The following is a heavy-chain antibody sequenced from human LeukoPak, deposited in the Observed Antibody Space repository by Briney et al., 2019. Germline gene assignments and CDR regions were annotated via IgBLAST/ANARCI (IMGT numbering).Heavy chain of an antibody. D-gene: IGHD5-24*01. CDR3: ARLAGRRDGYNYHY. CDR1: GGSISSYY. J-gene: IGHJ4*02. V-gene: IGHV4-39*01. Sequence: SETLSLTCTVSGGSISSYYWGWIRQPPGKGLEWIGSIYYSGSTYYNPSLKSRVTISVDTSKHQFSLKLSSVTAADTAVYYCARLAGRRDGYNYHYWGQGTLVTVSS. CDR2: IYYSGST.